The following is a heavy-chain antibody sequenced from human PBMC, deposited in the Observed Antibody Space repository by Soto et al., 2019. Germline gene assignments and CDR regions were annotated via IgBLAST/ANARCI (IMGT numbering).Heavy chain of an antibody. D-gene: IGHD2-21*02. V-gene: IGHV3-30-3*01. Sequence: QVQLVESGGGVVQPGRSLRLSCAASGFTFSSYVMHWVRQAPGKGLEWVAVISYDGINKYYADSVKGRFTISRDNSKNTLYLQMNSLRGEDTAVYYCARDHSGPYCGGDCYSDYWGQGTLVTVSS. CDR2: ISYDGINK. CDR3: ARDHSGPYCGGDCYSDY. J-gene: IGHJ4*02. CDR1: GFTFSSYV.